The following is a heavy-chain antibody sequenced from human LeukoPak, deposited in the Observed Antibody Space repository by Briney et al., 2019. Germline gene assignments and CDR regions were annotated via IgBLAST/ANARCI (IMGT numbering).Heavy chain of an antibody. CDR3: ARDGGYGSGTYQFDY. CDR2: IYYSGST. CDR1: GGSISSGGYY. Sequence: SETLSLTCTVSGGSISSGGYYWSWIRQHPGKGLEWIGYIYYSGSTQYNPSLKSRITISVDTSKNQFSLKLSSVTAADTAIYYCARDGGYGSGTYQFDYWGQGTLVTVSS. J-gene: IGHJ4*02. V-gene: IGHV4-31*03. D-gene: IGHD3-10*01.